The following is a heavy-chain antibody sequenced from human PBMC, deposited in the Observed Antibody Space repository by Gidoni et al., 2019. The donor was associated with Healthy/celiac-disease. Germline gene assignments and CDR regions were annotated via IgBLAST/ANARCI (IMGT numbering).Heavy chain of an antibody. CDR3: ASSNYGSGT. CDR1: GFTFRSYA. J-gene: IGHJ5*02. CDR2: ISYDGSNK. V-gene: IGHV3-30*04. D-gene: IGHD3-10*01. Sequence: QVQLVESGGGVVQPGRSLRLSCAAAGFTFRSYAMHWVRQAPGKGLEWVAVISYDGSNKYYADSVKGRFTISRDNSKNTLYLQMNSLRAEDTAVYYCASSNYGSGTWGQGTLVTVSS.